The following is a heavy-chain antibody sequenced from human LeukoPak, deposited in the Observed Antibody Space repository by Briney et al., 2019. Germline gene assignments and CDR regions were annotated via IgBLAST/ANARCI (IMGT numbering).Heavy chain of an antibody. CDR3: ARHLKLSLKRSNILLWRGAMDV. D-gene: IGHD3-10*01. J-gene: IGHJ6*03. CDR1: GGSFNDSY. Sequence: PSETLSLTCAAYGGSFNDSYWGWLRQPPGKGLEWLGSIYYSGNTYYNASLKSQVSISIDTSKNQFSLKLSSVTAADTAVYYCARHLKLSLKRSNILLWRGAMDVWGKGTTVTISS. V-gene: IGHV4-39*01. CDR2: IYYSGNT.